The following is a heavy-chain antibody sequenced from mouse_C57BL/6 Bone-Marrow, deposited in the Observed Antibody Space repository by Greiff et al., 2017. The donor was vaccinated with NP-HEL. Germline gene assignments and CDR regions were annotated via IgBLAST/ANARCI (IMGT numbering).Heavy chain of an antibody. CDR1: GYAFSSYW. D-gene: IGHD2-5*01. CDR3: ARSAYSNCWFAY. Sequence: QVQLKQSGAELVKPGASVKISCKASGYAFSSYWMNWVKQRPGKGLEWIGQIYPGDGDTNYNGKFKGKATLTADKSSSTAYMQLSSLTSEDSAVYFCARSAYSNCWFAYWGQGTLVTVSA. J-gene: IGHJ3*01. CDR2: IYPGDGDT. V-gene: IGHV1-80*01.